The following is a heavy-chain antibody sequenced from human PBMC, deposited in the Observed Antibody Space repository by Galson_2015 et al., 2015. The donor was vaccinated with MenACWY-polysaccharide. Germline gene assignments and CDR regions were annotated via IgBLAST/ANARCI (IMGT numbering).Heavy chain of an antibody. V-gene: IGHV3-23*01. CDR3: AKRGVYGSGTFYTNNWFDP. D-gene: IGHD3-10*01. Sequence: SLRLSCAASGFTFSSYAMNWVPQAPGKGLEWVSTISGGGDRTNYADSVKGRFTISRDNSKNTLYLQMNSLRAEDTAVYFCAKRGVYGSGTFYTNNWFDPWGQGTLVTVSS. CDR1: GFTFSSYA. CDR2: ISGGGDRT. J-gene: IGHJ5*02.